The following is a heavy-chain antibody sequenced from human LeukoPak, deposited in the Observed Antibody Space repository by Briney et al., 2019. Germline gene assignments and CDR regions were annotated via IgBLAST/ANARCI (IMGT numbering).Heavy chain of an antibody. CDR3: ARGGGLDV. V-gene: IGHV3-7*03. CDR2: INHNGNVN. J-gene: IGHJ6*02. Sequence: VGSLRLSCAASGFTFSSYWMNWARQAPGKGLEWVASINHNGNVNYYVDSVKGRFTISRDNAKNSLYLQMSNLRAEDTAVYFCARGGGLDVWGQGATVTVSS. CDR1: GFTFSSYW. D-gene: IGHD3-16*01.